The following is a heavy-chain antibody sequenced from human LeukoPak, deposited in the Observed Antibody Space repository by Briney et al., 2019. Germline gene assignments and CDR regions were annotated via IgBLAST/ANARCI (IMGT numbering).Heavy chain of an antibody. CDR3: PRDAVYCGGDCYLFDP. D-gene: IGHD2-21*01. V-gene: IGHV3-74*01. J-gene: IGHJ5*02. Sequence: GGSLRLSCAVSGFTFSNFWMHWVRQAPGKGLVWVSRINTDGSSTRYEDSVKGRFTISRDNAKNMLYLQMNSLRAEDTAVYYCPRDAVYCGGDCYLFDPWGQGTLVTVSS. CDR1: GFTFSNFW. CDR2: INTDGSST.